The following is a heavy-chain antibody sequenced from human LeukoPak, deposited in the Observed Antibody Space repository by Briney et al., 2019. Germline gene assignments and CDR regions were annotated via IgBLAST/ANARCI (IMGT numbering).Heavy chain of an antibody. CDR2: IDPNDSYT. CDR1: GYGFTSFW. V-gene: IGHV5-10-1*01. Sequence: GESLRISCEGSGYGFTSFWIIWVRQMPGKALEWMGRIDPNDSYTNYRPSVQGPVTISADKSISTAYLQWSSLKASDTAIYYCARLGTANAIDVWGRGTLVSVSS. D-gene: IGHD7-27*01. CDR3: ARLGTANAIDV. J-gene: IGHJ2*01.